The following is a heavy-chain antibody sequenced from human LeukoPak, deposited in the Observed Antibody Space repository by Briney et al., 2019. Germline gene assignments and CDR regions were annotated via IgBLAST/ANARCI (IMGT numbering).Heavy chain of an antibody. V-gene: IGHV4-4*07. CDR2: IYTSGST. Sequence: PSETLSLTCTVSGGSISSYYWSRIRQPAGKGLEWIGRIYTSGSTNYNPSLKSRVTMSVDTSKNQFSLKLSSVTAADTAVYYCARGPLLWVRELYFDYWGQGTLVTVSS. J-gene: IGHJ4*02. D-gene: IGHD3-10*01. CDR3: ARGPLLWVRELYFDY. CDR1: GGSISSYY.